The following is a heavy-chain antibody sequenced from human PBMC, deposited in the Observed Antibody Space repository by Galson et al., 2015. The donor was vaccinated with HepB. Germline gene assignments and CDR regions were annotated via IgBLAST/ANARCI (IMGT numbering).Heavy chain of an antibody. J-gene: IGHJ4*02. CDR1: GFTFSGSA. Sequence: SLRLSCAASGFTFSGSAMHWVRQASGKGLEWVGRIRSKANSYATAYAASVKGRFTISRDDSKNTAYLQMNSLKTEDTAVYYCTRHGYYYGSGSYSPSGYWGQGTLVTVSS. V-gene: IGHV3-73*01. CDR3: TRHGYYYGSGSYSPSGY. D-gene: IGHD3-10*01. CDR2: IRSKANSYAT.